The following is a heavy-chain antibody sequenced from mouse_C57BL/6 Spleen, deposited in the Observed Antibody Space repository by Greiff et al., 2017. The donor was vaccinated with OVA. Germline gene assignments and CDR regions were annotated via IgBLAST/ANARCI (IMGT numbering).Heavy chain of an antibody. V-gene: IGHV1-5*01. D-gene: IGHD2-14*01. Sequence: VQLQQSGPVLARPGASVKMSCKTSGYTFTSYWMHWVKQRPGQGLEWIGAIYPGNSDTSYNQKFKGKAKLTAVTSASTAYMELSSLTNEDSAVDYCTRSGGYDEGSDYWGQGTTLTVSS. CDR1: GYTFTSYW. CDR3: TRSGGYDEGSDY. CDR2: IYPGNSDT. J-gene: IGHJ2*01.